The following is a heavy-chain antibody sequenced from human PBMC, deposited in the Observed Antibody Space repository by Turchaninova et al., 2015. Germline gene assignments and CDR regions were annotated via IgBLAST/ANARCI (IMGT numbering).Heavy chain of an antibody. CDR1: RGPISIGGYY. V-gene: IGHV4-31*03. CDR3: ARGLRIAAAGLYYFDF. Sequence: QVQMQASGPGLVKPAQTLSLTGPVARGPISIGGYYCIWIRQHPGKVLEWIGYIYYSGSTYYNPSLKSRVSISVDTSKNEFSLKLRSVTAADTAVYYCARGLRIAAAGLYYFDFWGQGILVTVSS. J-gene: IGHJ4*02. CDR2: IYYSGST. D-gene: IGHD6-13*01.